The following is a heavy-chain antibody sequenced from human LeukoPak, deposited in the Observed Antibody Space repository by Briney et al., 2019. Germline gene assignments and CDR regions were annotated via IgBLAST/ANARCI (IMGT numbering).Heavy chain of an antibody. J-gene: IGHJ3*02. D-gene: IGHD1-1*01. Sequence: ASVKVSCRVSGYSLSDLSIHWVRHVPGKGLEWMGGFEPEEGEHGETIYAQNFEGRLTLTEDTAADTAYMELVSLTSADTAVYYCATDRLEIYALHIWGQGTVVTVPS. CDR2: FEPEEGEHGET. CDR1: GYSLSDLS. V-gene: IGHV1-24*01. CDR3: ATDRLEIYALHI.